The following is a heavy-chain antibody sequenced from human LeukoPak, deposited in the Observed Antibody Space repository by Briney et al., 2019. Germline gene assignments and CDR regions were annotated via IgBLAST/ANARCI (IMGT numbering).Heavy chain of an antibody. V-gene: IGHV1-69*04. Sequence: SVKVSCKASGGTFSSYAISWVRQAPGQGLEWMGRIIPILGIANYAQKFQGRVTITADKSTSTAYMELSSLRSEDTAVYYCARDRVGATGGQYFQHWGQGTLVTVSS. D-gene: IGHD1-26*01. CDR2: IIPILGIA. J-gene: IGHJ1*01. CDR1: GGTFSSYA. CDR3: ARDRVGATGGQYFQH.